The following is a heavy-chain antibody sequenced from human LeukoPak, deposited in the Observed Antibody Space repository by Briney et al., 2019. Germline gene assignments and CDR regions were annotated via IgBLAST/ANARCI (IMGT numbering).Heavy chain of an antibody. V-gene: IGHV4-39*07. CDR3: ASNMIRGVISPFDAFDI. Sequence: SETLSLTCPVSGGSISSSSYYWGWIRQPPGKGLEWIGSIYYSGSTYYNPTLKSRVTISVDRSKNQFSLKLSSVTAADTAVYYCASNMIRGVISPFDAFDIWGQGTMVTVSS. D-gene: IGHD3-10*01. CDR1: GGSISSSSYY. CDR2: IYYSGST. J-gene: IGHJ3*02.